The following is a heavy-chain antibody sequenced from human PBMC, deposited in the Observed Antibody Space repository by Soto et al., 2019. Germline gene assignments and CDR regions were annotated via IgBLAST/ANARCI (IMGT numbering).Heavy chain of an antibody. CDR3: ARGDPNSGNGNTV. Sequence: GALRLSCEGSRFTFSSYAMSSARQAPGKGLEWVSAISGSGGSTYYADSVKGRFTISRDNSKNTLYLQMNSLRVEDTGVYYCARGDPNSGNGNTVWGQATQVTVSS. CDR1: RFTFSSYA. V-gene: IGHV3-23*01. CDR2: ISGSGGST. D-gene: IGHD2-8*01. J-gene: IGHJ4*02.